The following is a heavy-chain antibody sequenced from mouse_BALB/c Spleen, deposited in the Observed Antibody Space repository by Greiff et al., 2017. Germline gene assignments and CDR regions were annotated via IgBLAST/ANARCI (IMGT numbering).Heavy chain of an antibody. J-gene: IGHJ2*01. CDR3: AREDYRYDEGYFDY. V-gene: IGHV14-3*02. CDR1: GFNIKDTY. CDR2: IDPANGNT. Sequence: VQLQQSGAELVKPGASVKLSCTASGFNIKDTYMHWVKQRPEQGLEWIGRIDPANGNTKYDPKFQGKATITADTSSNTAYLQLSSLTSEDTAVYYCAREDYRYDEGYFDYWGQGTTLTVSS. D-gene: IGHD2-14*01.